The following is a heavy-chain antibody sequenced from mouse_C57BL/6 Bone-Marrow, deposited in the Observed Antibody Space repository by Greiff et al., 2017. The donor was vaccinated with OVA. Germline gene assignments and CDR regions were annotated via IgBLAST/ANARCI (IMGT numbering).Heavy chain of an antibody. CDR1: GYNIKNTY. Sequence: EVQLQQSVAELVRPGASVKLSCTASGYNIKNTYMHWVKQRPEQGLEWIGRIDPSNGYTNYAPKFKGKATMTADTSSNTAYMQLSSLTSEDTAIYYCARTHNDGVWYFDVWGTGTTVTVSS. CDR2: IDPSNGYT. J-gene: IGHJ1*03. CDR3: ARTHNDGVWYFDV. V-gene: IGHV14-3*01. D-gene: IGHD1-1*01.